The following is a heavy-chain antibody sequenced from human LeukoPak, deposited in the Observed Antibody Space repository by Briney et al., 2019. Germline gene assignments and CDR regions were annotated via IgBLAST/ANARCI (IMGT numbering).Heavy chain of an antibody. CDR3: ARISIKLDSSSWYDY. V-gene: IGHV1-8*03. J-gene: IGHJ4*02. CDR2: MNPNSGNT. CDR1: GYTFTTYD. Sequence: ASVKVSCKASGYTFTTYDINWVRQATGQGLEWMGWMNPNSGNTGYAQKFQGRITITRNTSISTAYMELSSLTSEDTAVYYCARISIKLDSSSWYDYWGQGTLVTASS. D-gene: IGHD6-13*01.